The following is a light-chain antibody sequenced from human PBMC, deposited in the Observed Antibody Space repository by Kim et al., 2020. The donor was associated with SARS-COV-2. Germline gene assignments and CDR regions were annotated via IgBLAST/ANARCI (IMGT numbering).Light chain of an antibody. Sequence: GQSCTSACTGTSCDVGGYNYVSWYQQQPGTAPKLMIYDGSKRPAGVPDRFSGSKSGNTASLTISGLQAENEADYYCCSYAGSYTYVFGTGTKVTVL. CDR2: DGS. J-gene: IGLJ1*01. V-gene: IGLV2-11*01. CDR1: SCDVGGYNY. CDR3: CSYAGSYTYV.